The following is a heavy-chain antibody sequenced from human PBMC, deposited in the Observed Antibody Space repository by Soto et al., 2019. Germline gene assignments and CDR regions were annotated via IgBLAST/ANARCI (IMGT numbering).Heavy chain of an antibody. CDR2: ISYDGSNK. J-gene: IGHJ6*02. CDR1: GFTFSSYA. D-gene: IGHD3-22*01. Sequence: QVQLVESGGGVVQPGRSLRLSCAASGFTFSSYAMHWVRQAPGKGLEWVAVISYDGSNKYYADSVKGRFTISRDNSKNTLYLQMNRLSAEDTAVYYCARARNNYYDGSGPDYYYYYGMDVWGQGTTVTVSS. CDR3: ARARNNYYDGSGPDYYYYYGMDV. V-gene: IGHV3-30-3*01.